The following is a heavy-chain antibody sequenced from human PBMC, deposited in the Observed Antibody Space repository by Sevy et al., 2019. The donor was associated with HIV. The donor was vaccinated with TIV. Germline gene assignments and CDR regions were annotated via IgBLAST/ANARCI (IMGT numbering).Heavy chain of an antibody. CDR2: IRNKANSDTT. D-gene: IGHD3-10*01. CDR3: ARVPTYGSVTYFLDY. J-gene: IGHJ4*02. V-gene: IGHV3-72*01. Sequence: GGSLRLSCAASGFTFSDHYMDWVRQAPGKGLEWVGRIRNKANSDTTEYAASVKGRFTISRDDSKNSLYLQMNCLKTEDTAVYYCARVPTYGSVTYFLDYWGQGSLVTVSS. CDR1: GFTFSDHY.